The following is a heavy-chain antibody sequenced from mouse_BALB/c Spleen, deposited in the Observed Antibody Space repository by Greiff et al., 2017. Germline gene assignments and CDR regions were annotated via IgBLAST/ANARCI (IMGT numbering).Heavy chain of an antibody. CDR3: ARGDYYGSSSWFAY. D-gene: IGHD1-1*01. Sequence: VQLKQSGPGLVKPSQSLSLTCTVTGYSITSDYAWNWIRQFPGNKLEWMGYISYSGSTSYNPSLKSRISITRDTSKNQFFLQLNSVTTEDTATYYCARGDYYGSSSWFAYWGQGTLVTVSA. J-gene: IGHJ3*01. CDR1: GYSITSDYA. V-gene: IGHV3-2*02. CDR2: ISYSGST.